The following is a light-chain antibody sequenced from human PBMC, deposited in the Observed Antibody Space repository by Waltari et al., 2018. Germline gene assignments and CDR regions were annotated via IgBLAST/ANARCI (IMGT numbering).Light chain of an antibody. J-gene: IGKJ1*01. Sequence: DIQMTQSPSSLSASAGDRVTITCRASQGISTYLNWYQQKPGKAPKRLIYAASSLESVVPSRFSGSGSGTDFTLTISSLQPEDFATYYCLQYNSNPWTFGQGTKVEIK. CDR3: LQYNSNPWT. V-gene: IGKV1-17*01. CDR2: AAS. CDR1: QGISTY.